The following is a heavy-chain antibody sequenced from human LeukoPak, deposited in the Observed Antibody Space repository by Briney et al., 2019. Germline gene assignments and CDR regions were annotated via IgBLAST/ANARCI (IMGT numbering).Heavy chain of an antibody. D-gene: IGHD3-22*01. V-gene: IGHV1-2*02. CDR2: INPNSGGT. Sequence: EASVKVSCKASGYAFTGYYMHWVRQAPGQGLEWMGWINPNSGGTNYAQKFQGRVTMTRDTSISTAYMELSRLRSDDTAVYYCARGGYYDLNDAFDIWGQGTMVTVSS. CDR1: GYAFTGYY. J-gene: IGHJ3*02. CDR3: ARGGYYDLNDAFDI.